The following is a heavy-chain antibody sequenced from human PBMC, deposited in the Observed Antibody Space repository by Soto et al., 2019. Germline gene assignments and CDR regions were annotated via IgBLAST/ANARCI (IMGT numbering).Heavy chain of an antibody. V-gene: IGHV4-59*01. J-gene: IGHJ4*02. Sequence: VQLLESGGGLVQPGGSLRLSCAASGFTFSSYAMSWVRQAPGKGLDWIGHISYSGSTNYNPSLKSRVTISLDTSKNQFSLNLGSVATADTAIYYCARKTLRTSGWYLDSWGQGTLVTVSS. D-gene: IGHD6-19*01. CDR1: GFTFSSYA. CDR2: ISYSGST. CDR3: ARKTLRTSGWYLDS.